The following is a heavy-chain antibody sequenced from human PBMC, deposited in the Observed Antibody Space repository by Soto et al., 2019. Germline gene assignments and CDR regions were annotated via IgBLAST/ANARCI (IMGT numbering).Heavy chain of an antibody. CDR3: ARSGFPGRDGGYFDS. CDR2: ISGYNGGT. Sequence: ASVKVSCKASGYTFTSYGISWVRQAPGQGLEWMGWISGYNGGTNYAQKLQGRVTMTTDTSTSTAYMELRSLRSDDTAVYYCARSGFPGRDGGYFDSWGQGTLVTVSS. CDR1: GYTFTSYG. D-gene: IGHD2-21*02. V-gene: IGHV1-18*01. J-gene: IGHJ4*02.